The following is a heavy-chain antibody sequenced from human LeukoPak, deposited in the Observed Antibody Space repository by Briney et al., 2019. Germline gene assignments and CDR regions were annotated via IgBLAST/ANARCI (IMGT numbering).Heavy chain of an antibody. V-gene: IGHV3-30*02. CDR1: GFTFNSYG. Sequence: GGSLRLSCAASGFTFNSYGMHWVRQAPGQGLEWVAFIRYDGTNKYYADSVKGRFTISRDNSKNTLYLQMSSLRAEDTAVYYCANHMTTVNYWGRGTLVTVSS. D-gene: IGHD4-11*01. CDR2: IRYDGTNK. J-gene: IGHJ4*02. CDR3: ANHMTTVNY.